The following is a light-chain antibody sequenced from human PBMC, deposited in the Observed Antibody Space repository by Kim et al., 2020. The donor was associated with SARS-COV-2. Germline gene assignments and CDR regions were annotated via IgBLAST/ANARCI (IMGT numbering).Light chain of an antibody. J-gene: IGLJ3*02. CDR3: NSRESGVNHVV. Sequence: ELTQDPAVSVALGQTVRITCQGDSLRSYYASWYQQRPGQAPVLLIYDKNNRPSGIPDRFSGSSSGNTASLTITGAQAEDEADYYCNSRESGVNHVVFGGGTRLTVL. CDR2: DKN. CDR1: SLRSYY. V-gene: IGLV3-19*01.